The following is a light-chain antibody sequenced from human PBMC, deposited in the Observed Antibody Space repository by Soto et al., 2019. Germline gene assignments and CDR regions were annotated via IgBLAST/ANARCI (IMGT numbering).Light chain of an antibody. CDR2: DAS. Sequence: EIVLTQSPGTLALTPGERATLSCRASQSVSTNYLAWYQQKPGQAPRLLIYDASSRATGIPDRYTVSVSGTDFTLTISRLDPEDFAVYYCQQYGRSLYTFGQGTKLEIK. V-gene: IGKV3-20*01. J-gene: IGKJ2*01. CDR1: QSVSTNY. CDR3: QQYGRSLYT.